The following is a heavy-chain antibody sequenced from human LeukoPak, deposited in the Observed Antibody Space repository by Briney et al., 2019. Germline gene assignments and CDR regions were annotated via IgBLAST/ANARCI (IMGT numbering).Heavy chain of an antibody. CDR2: IIPNLSVR. J-gene: IGHJ4*02. Sequence: SVKVSCKASGGNFSSNAISWVRQAPGQGREWMGRIIPNLSVRNYAQKFQDRVTIIADKSTSTVYMELSSLRSEDTAVYYCARRMYYYGSGTSYYFDYWGQGTLVTVSS. V-gene: IGHV1-69*04. CDR3: ARRMYYYGSGTSYYFDY. CDR1: GGNFSSNA. D-gene: IGHD3-10*01.